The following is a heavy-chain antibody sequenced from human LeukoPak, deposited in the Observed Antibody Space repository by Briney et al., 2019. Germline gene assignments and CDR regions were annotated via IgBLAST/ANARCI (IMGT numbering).Heavy chain of an antibody. D-gene: IGHD4-23*01. CDR1: GFTFSSYG. CDR3: ARDKVDYGGNSGSFDY. Sequence: GGSLRLSCAASGFTFSSYGMHWVRQAPGKGLERVAVIWYDGSNKYYADSVKGRFTISRDNSKNTLYLQMNSLRAEDTAVYYCARDKVDYGGNSGSFDYWGQGTLVTVSS. J-gene: IGHJ4*02. V-gene: IGHV3-33*01. CDR2: IWYDGSNK.